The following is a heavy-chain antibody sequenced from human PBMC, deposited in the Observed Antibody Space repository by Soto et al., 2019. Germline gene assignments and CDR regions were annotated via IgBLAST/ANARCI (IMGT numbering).Heavy chain of an antibody. D-gene: IGHD6-19*01. V-gene: IGHV2-5*01. Sequence: GPTLANPTPSLTLTRTFSGFSLTTSGVGVGWIRQPPGKALEWLALIYWNDEKRYSPSLKSRVTITKDTSRNQVVLTMTNMDPVDTATYFCAHRLRWLANFDYWGQGTLVTVYS. J-gene: IGHJ4*02. CDR1: GFSLTTSGVG. CDR2: IYWNDEK. CDR3: AHRLRWLANFDY.